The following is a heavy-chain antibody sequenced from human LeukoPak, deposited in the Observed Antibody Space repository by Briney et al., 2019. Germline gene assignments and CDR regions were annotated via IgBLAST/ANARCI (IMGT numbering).Heavy chain of an antibody. J-gene: IGHJ4*02. CDR2: IHTSGML. Sequence: PQTLSLTCTVSGASFNSDDQYWNWLRQSPGKGLEWIGSIHTSGMLYDNPSLESRVTMSRDTSKHQFSLNLNSVTAADTAVYFCSRGLDSRKLGYWGQGILVTVSS. CDR3: SRGLDSRKLGY. V-gene: IGHV4-31*03. CDR1: GASFNSDDQY. D-gene: IGHD3-22*01.